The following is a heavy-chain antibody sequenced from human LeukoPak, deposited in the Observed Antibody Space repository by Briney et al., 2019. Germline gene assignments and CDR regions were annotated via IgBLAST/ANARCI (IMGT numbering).Heavy chain of an antibody. CDR1: GGSISSSNW. Sequence: PSETLSLTCAVSGGSISSSNWWSWVRQPPGKGLEWIGEIYHSGSTNYNPSLKSRVTISVDTSKNQFSLKLSSVTAADTAVYYCARRGAGYSSSWYVPTGYNWFDPWGQGTLVTVSS. CDR3: ARRGAGYSSSWYVPTGYNWFDP. J-gene: IGHJ5*02. D-gene: IGHD6-13*01. V-gene: IGHV4-4*02. CDR2: IYHSGST.